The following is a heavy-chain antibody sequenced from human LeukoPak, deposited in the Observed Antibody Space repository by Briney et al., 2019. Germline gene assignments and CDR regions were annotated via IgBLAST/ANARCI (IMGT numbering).Heavy chain of an antibody. CDR2: IYSGGST. CDR3: AREKIDCSGGSCPLDY. V-gene: IGHV3-53*01. Sequence: GGSLRLSCAASGFTVSSNYMSWVRQAPGKGLEWVSVIYSGGSTYYADSVKGRFTISRDNSKNTLYLQMNSLRAEDTAVYYCAREKIDCSGGSCPLDYWGQGTLVTVSS. J-gene: IGHJ4*02. CDR1: GFTVSSNY. D-gene: IGHD2-15*01.